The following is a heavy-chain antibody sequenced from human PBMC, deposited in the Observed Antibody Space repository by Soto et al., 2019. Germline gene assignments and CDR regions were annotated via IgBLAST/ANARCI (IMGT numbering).Heavy chain of an antibody. Sequence: GGSLRLSCAASGFTFSSYEMNWVRQAPGKGLEWVSYISSSGSTIYYADSVKGRFTISRDNAKNPLYLQMNSLRAEDTAVYYCARELRGYSGYDRYYYGMDVWGQGTTVTVSS. J-gene: IGHJ6*02. D-gene: IGHD5-12*01. V-gene: IGHV3-48*03. CDR1: GFTFSSYE. CDR3: ARELRGYSGYDRYYYGMDV. CDR2: ISSSGSTI.